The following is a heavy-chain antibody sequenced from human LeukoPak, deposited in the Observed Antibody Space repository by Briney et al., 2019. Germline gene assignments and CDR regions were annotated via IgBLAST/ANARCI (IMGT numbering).Heavy chain of an antibody. Sequence: GGSLRLSCAASGFTFSSYGMHWVRQAPGKGLEWVAVISYDGSNKYYADSAKGRFTISRDNSKNTLYLQMNSLRAEDTAVYYCARDSSGYYSRFDYWGQGTLVTVSS. CDR2: ISYDGSNK. CDR1: GFTFSSYG. V-gene: IGHV3-30*03. D-gene: IGHD3-22*01. CDR3: ARDSSGYYSRFDY. J-gene: IGHJ4*02.